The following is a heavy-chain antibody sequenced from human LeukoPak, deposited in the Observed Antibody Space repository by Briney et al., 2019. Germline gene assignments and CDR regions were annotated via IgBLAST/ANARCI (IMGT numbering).Heavy chain of an antibody. V-gene: IGHV4-34*01. CDR1: GGSISGYY. CDR3: ARGNILSGYCFDF. CDR2: IHYTGGT. J-gene: IGHJ4*02. Sequence: ASETLSLTCAVYGGSISGYYWSWIRQPSGKGLEWVGEIHYTGGTSYNPSLKSRATISIDTSKNQLSLKLSSVTAADTAVYYCARGNILSGYCFDFWGQGALVTVSS. D-gene: IGHD3-9*01.